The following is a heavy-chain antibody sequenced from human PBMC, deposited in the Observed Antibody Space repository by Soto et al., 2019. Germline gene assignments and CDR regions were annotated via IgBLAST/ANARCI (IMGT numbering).Heavy chain of an antibody. J-gene: IGHJ6*03. D-gene: IGHD6-6*01. V-gene: IGHV1-8*01. Sequence: GASVKVSCKASGYTFSSYDINWVRQANGQGLEWMGWMNPNSGNTGYAQKFQGRVTMTRNTSISTAYMELSSLRSEDTAVYYCARTVKQLVTYYYYMDVWGKGTTVTVSS. CDR3: ARTVKQLVTYYYYMDV. CDR1: GYTFSSYD. CDR2: MNPNSGNT.